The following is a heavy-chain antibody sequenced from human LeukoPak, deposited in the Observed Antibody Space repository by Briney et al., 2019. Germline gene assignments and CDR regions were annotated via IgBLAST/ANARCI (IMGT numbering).Heavy chain of an antibody. CDR2: IKQDGSEK. V-gene: IGHV3-7*01. CDR3: ASAIVVVNGPGDCFDY. Sequence: GGSLRLSCAASGFTFSSYWMSWVRQAPGNGLEWVANIKQDGSEKYYVDSVKGRFTISRDNAKNSLYLQMNSLRAEDTAVYYCASAIVVVNGPGDCFDYWGQGTLVTVSS. CDR1: GFTFSSYW. D-gene: IGHD3-22*01. J-gene: IGHJ4*02.